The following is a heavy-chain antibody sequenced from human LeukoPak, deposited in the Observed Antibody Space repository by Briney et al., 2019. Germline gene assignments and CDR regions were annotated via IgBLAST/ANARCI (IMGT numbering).Heavy chain of an antibody. Sequence: GGSLRLSCAASGFTFSSYAMSWVRQAPGKGLEWVSAISGSGGSTYYADSVKGRFTIPRDNSKNTLYLQMNSLRAEDTAVYYCAKDAYYYDSSGYYYDWWGQGTLVTVSS. CDR1: GFTFSSYA. CDR2: ISGSGGST. J-gene: IGHJ4*02. D-gene: IGHD3-22*01. V-gene: IGHV3-23*01. CDR3: AKDAYYYDSSGYYYDW.